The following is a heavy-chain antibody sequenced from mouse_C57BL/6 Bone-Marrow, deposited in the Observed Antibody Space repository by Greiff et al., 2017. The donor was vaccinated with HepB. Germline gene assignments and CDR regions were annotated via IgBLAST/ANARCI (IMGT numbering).Heavy chain of an antibody. CDR1: GFTFSSYA. Sequence: EVKLVESGGGLVKPGGSLKLSCAASGFTFSSYAMSWVRQTPEKRLEWVATISDGGSYTYYPDNVKGRFTISRDNAKNNLYLQMSHLKSEDTAMYYCARGGPTIVTTWYFDAWGTGTTVTVSS. CDR3: ARGGPTIVTTWYFDA. CDR2: ISDGGSYT. V-gene: IGHV5-4*03. D-gene: IGHD2-5*01. J-gene: IGHJ1*03.